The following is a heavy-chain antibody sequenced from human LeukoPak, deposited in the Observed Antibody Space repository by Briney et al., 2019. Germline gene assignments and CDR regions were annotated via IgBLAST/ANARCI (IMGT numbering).Heavy chain of an antibody. V-gene: IGHV3-64D*09. J-gene: IGHJ4*02. Sequence: GGSLRLSCSASGFTFSNYAMHWVRQAPGKGLEYVSAISSNGGTADYADSVKGRLTISRDNSKNTLYLQMSSLGVEDTAVYYCVKAGNYDYWGQGTLVTVSS. CDR3: VKAGNYDY. D-gene: IGHD1-7*01. CDR2: ISSNGGTA. CDR1: GFTFSNYA.